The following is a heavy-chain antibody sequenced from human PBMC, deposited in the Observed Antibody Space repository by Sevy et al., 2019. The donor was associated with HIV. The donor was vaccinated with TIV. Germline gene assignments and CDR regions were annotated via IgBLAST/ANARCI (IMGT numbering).Heavy chain of an antibody. V-gene: IGHV3-20*01. D-gene: IGHD5-18*01. Sequence: GGSLRLSCAGSGFTFDDWNMNWVRQAPGKGLEWVSGINWHGGSAGYADSVKGRFTISRDNAKISLYLQMNSLKAEDTGWYRRARGRVERYTYGYNYYYAMDVWGQGTTVTVSS. J-gene: IGHJ6*02. CDR1: GFTFDDWN. CDR2: INWHGGSA. CDR3: ARGRVERYTYGYNYYYAMDV.